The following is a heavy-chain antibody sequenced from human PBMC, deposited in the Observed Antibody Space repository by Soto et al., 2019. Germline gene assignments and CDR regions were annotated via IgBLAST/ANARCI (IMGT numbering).Heavy chain of an antibody. V-gene: IGHV4-4*02. CDR3: ASFQYCSSTSCLDY. D-gene: IGHD2-2*01. J-gene: IGHJ4*02. CDR1: GGSISSSNW. CDR2: TYHSGST. Sequence: PSETLSLTCAASGGSISSSNWWSWVRQPPGKGLEWIGETYHSGSTNYNPSLKSRVTISVDKSKNQFSLKLSSVTAADTAVYYCASFQYCSSTSCLDYWGQGTLVTVSS.